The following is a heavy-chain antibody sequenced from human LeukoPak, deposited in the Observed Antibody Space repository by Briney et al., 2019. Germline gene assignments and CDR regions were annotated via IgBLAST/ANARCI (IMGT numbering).Heavy chain of an antibody. CDR2: IKSKTDGGTV. V-gene: IGHV3-15*01. CDR1: GFTFSNVW. J-gene: IGHJ4*02. CDR3: TKDHGSGSYYFDH. Sequence: GGSLRLSCAASGFTFSNVWTSWVRQAPGKGLEWVGRIKSKTDGGTVDYAAPVKGRFTISRDDLKNTLYLEMNSLKTEDTAVYYCTKDHGSGSYYFDHWGQGTLVTVSS. D-gene: IGHD3-10*01.